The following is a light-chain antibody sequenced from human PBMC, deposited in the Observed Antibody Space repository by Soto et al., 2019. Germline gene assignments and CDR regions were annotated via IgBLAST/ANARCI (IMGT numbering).Light chain of an antibody. CDR3: QQRSNWPGT. J-gene: IGKJ1*01. V-gene: IGKV3-11*01. Sequence: EIVLTQSPATLSLSPGERATLSCRASQGVSSYLAWYQQKPGQAPRLLIYDASNRATGIPARFSGSGSGTDFTLTISSLEPEDFAVYHCQQRSNWPGTFGQGTKVEIK. CDR1: QGVSSY. CDR2: DAS.